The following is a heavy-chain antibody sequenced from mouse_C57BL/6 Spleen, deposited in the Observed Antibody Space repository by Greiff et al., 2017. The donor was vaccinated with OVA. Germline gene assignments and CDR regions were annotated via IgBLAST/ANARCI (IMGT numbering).Heavy chain of an antibody. CDR2: INPNNGGT. CDR1: GYTFTDYY. Sequence: VQLQQSGPELVKPGASVKISCKASGYTFTDYYMNWVKQSHGKSLEWIGDINPNNGGTSYNQKFKGKATLTVDKSSSTAYMELRSLTSEVSAVYYCASSYDYDGFAYWGQGTLVTVSA. CDR3: ASSYDYDGFAY. D-gene: IGHD2-4*01. J-gene: IGHJ3*01. V-gene: IGHV1-26*01.